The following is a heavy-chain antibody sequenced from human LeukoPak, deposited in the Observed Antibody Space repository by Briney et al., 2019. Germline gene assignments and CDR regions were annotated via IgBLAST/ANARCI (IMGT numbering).Heavy chain of an antibody. CDR1: GYTFTNSY. V-gene: IGHV1-46*01. J-gene: IGHJ6*02. CDR3: ARGGTYYYYGMDV. D-gene: IGHD1-26*01. CDR2: INPSGGST. Sequence: ASVKVSCKASGYTFTNSYIHWVRQAPGQGLEWMGMINPSGGSTNYAQKFQGRVTMTRDTSTSTVYMELSSLRSEDTAIYYCARGGTYYYYGMDVWGQGTTVTVSS.